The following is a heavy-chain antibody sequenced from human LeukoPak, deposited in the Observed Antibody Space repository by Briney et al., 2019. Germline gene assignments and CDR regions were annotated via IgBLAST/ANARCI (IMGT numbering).Heavy chain of an antibody. CDR2: ISSSGSTI. CDR1: GFTFSDYY. CDR3: ARIAAAANDAFDI. Sequence: GGSLRLSCAASGFTFSDYYMSWIRQAPGKGLEWVSYISSSGSTIYYADSVKGRFTISRDNAKNSLYLQMNSLRAEDTAVYYCARIAAAANDAFDIWGQGTMVTVSS. J-gene: IGHJ3*02. V-gene: IGHV3-11*04. D-gene: IGHD6-13*01.